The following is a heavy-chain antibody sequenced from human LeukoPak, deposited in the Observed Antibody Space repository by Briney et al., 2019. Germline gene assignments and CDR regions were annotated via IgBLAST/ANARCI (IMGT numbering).Heavy chain of an antibody. J-gene: IGHJ4*02. CDR3: AGAIGYFDF. CDR1: GFTFSSYS. D-gene: IGHD2-21*01. CDR2: IYSGGST. Sequence: GGSLRLSCAASGFTFSSYSMNWVRQAPGKGLEWVSVIYSGGSTYYADSVKGRFTISRDNSENTLSLQMNSLRAEDTAVYYCAGAIGYFDFWGQGALVTVSS. V-gene: IGHV3-66*01.